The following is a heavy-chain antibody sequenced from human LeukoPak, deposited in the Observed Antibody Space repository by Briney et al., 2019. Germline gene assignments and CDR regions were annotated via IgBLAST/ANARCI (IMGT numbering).Heavy chain of an antibody. Sequence: GGSLRLSCAASGLSFSTAWMSWVRQAPGKGLEWVGRIRSKSYGDTTDYAAPVKGRFTISRDDSENTLYLQMSSLKIEDTAVYYCTTDLGGYYTGGSCYTGLYNCFDPWGQGTLVTVSS. J-gene: IGHJ5*02. V-gene: IGHV3-15*01. CDR3: TTDLGGYYTGGSCYTGLYNCFDP. CDR1: GLSFSTAW. CDR2: IRSKSYGDTT. D-gene: IGHD2-15*01.